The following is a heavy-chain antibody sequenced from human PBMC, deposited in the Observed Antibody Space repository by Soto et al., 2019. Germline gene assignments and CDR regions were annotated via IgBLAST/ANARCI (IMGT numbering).Heavy chain of an antibody. Sequence: QMQLVQSGPEVKKPGTSVKVSCKASGITFSSFAMQWVRQARGQRLEWIGWIVVRSGHTKYAQKFQERATITGDMSTGTAYMELSSLRSEDTAVYYCAAANARAFDYWGQGTLVTVSS. V-gene: IGHV1-58*02. CDR2: IVVRSGHT. D-gene: IGHD6-6*01. CDR1: GITFSSFA. J-gene: IGHJ4*02. CDR3: AAANARAFDY.